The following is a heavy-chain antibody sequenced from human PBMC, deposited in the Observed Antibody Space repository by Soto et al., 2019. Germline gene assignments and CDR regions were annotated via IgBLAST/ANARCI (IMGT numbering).Heavy chain of an antibody. CDR2: INAGNGNT. CDR3: ARDLKGRIAAAGANYYYYYMDV. CDR1: GYTFTSYA. V-gene: IGHV1-3*01. D-gene: IGHD6-13*01. Sequence: PSVKVSCKASGYTFTSYAMHWVRQAPGQRLEWMGWINAGNGNTKYSQKFQGRVTITRDTSASTAYMELSSLRSEDTAVYYCARDLKGRIAAAGANYYYYYMDVWGKGTTVTVSS. J-gene: IGHJ6*03.